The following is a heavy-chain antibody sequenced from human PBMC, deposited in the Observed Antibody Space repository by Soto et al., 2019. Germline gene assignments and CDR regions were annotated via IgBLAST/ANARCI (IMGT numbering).Heavy chain of an antibody. V-gene: IGHV3-33*01. CDR3: ARDTSNSFDY. D-gene: IGHD1-1*01. Sequence: QVQLVESGGGVVQPGGSLRLSCAASGFTFSAYDMHWVRQAPGKGLESVAIIWYDGSNEYYADSVKGRFTISRDNSKNTLYLQMNNLRAEDTAVYYCARDTSNSFDYWGQGTLVTVSS. J-gene: IGHJ4*02. CDR1: GFTFSAYD. CDR2: IWYDGSNE.